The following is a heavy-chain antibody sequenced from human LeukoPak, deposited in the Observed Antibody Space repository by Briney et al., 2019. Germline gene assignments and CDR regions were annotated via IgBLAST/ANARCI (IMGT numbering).Heavy chain of an antibody. J-gene: IGHJ6*03. CDR1: GGTFSSYD. Sequence: GASVKVSCKASGGTFSSYDVSWVRQAPGQGLEWMGAIIPIFGTTNYAQNFQDRVTITADESTSTAYMELSSLRSEDTAVYYCATIERDMDVWGKGTTVTVSS. CDR2: IIPIFGTT. V-gene: IGHV1-69*13. CDR3: ATIERDMDV.